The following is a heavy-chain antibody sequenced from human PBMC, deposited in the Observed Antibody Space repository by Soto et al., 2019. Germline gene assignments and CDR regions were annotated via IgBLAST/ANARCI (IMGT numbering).Heavy chain of an antibody. J-gene: IGHJ4*02. CDR1: GFSFSIHS. CDR3: AKDRSIVVVPAAIGLWDY. D-gene: IGHD2-2*01. V-gene: IGHV3-21*04. CDR2: ISSSNTYI. Sequence: GGSLRLSCAASGFSFSIHSMTWVRQAPGKGLEWVSSISSSNTYIYYAESVKGRFTISRDNSKNSLYLQMNSLRAEDTAVYYCAKDRSIVVVPAAIGLWDYWGQGTLVTVSS.